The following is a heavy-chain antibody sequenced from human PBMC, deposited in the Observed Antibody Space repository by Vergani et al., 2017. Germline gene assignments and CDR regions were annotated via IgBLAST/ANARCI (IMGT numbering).Heavy chain of an antibody. J-gene: IGHJ4*02. CDR1: GFTFSSYS. Sequence: EVQLVESGGGLVKPGGSLRLSCAASGFTFSSYSMNWVRQAPGKGLEWVSSISSSSSSYIYYADSVKGRFTISRDNAKNSLYLQMNSLRAEDTAVYYCARRGYCSGGSCSTFDYWGQGTLVTVSS. D-gene: IGHD2-15*01. CDR3: ARRGYCSGGSCSTFDY. V-gene: IGHV3-21*01. CDR2: ISSSSSSYI.